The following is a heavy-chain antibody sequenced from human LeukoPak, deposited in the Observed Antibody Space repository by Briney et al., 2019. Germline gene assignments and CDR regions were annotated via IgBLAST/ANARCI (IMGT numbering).Heavy chain of an antibody. V-gene: IGHV1-3*01. Sequence: ASVKVSCKASGYTFTSYAMHWARQAPGQRLEWMGWINDGNGNTKYSQKFQGRVTITRDTSASTAYMELSSLRSEDTAVYYCARGYDILTGYYSFDYWGQGTLVTVSS. J-gene: IGHJ4*02. CDR1: GYTFTSYA. CDR3: ARGYDILTGYYSFDY. CDR2: INDGNGNT. D-gene: IGHD3-9*01.